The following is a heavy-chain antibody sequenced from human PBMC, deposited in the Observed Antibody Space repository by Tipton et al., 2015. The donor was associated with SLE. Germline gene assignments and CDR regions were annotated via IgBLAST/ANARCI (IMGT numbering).Heavy chain of an antibody. J-gene: IGHJ5*02. CDR1: GDSVKSRY. CDR3: ARDGRGYCDNSGCSEYHWFDP. V-gene: IGHV4-59*02. CDR2: RFHDGNI. Sequence: LRLSCTVSGDSVKSRYWIWVRQPAGRGLEWLAYRFHDGNINYNPSLKTRLTMSLDTSRTQFSLKLSSVTAADTAVYYCARDGRGYCDNSGCSEYHWFDPWGQGTLVTVSS. D-gene: IGHD2-15*01.